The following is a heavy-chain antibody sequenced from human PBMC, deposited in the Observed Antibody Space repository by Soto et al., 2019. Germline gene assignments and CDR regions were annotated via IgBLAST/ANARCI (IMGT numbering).Heavy chain of an antibody. Sequence: KTSETLSLTCAVYGGSFSGYYWSWIRQPPGKGLEWIGEINHSGSTNYNPSLKSRVTISVDTSKNQFSLKLSSVTAADTAVYYCARLGIAVAGTSRVRAFGIWGPGTMLTVSS. CDR2: INHSGST. D-gene: IGHD6-19*01. V-gene: IGHV4-34*01. CDR3: ARLGIAVAGTSRVRAFGI. J-gene: IGHJ3*02. CDR1: GGSFSGYY.